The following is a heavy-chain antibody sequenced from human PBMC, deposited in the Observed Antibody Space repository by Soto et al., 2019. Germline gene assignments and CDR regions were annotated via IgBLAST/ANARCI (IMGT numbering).Heavy chain of an antibody. Sequence: PSETLSLTYTVSGGSISSYYWSWIRQPPGKGLEWIGYIYYSGSTNYNPSLKSRVTISVDTSKNQFSLKLSSVTAADTAVYYCARDHSSSWYWFDPWGQGTLVTVSS. J-gene: IGHJ5*02. CDR2: IYYSGST. CDR1: GGSISSYY. CDR3: ARDHSSSWYWFDP. D-gene: IGHD6-13*01. V-gene: IGHV4-59*01.